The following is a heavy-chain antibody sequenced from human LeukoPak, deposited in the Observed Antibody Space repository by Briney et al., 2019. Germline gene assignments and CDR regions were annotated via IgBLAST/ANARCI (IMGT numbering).Heavy chain of an antibody. J-gene: IGHJ4*02. CDR1: GGTFSSYA. CDR2: IIPILGIA. Sequence: SVKVSCKASGGTFSSYAISWVRQAPGQGLEWMGRIIPILGIANYAQKFQGRVTITADKSTSTAYMELSSLRSEDTAVYYCARGPYDYGDYVFDYWGQGTLVTASS. V-gene: IGHV1-69*04. D-gene: IGHD4-17*01. CDR3: ARGPYDYGDYVFDY.